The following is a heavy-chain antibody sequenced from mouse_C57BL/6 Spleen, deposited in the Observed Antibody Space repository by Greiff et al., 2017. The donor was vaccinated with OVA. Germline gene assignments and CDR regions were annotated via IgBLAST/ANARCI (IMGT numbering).Heavy chain of an antibody. CDR2: IDPETGGT. CDR3: TPYYGSSYRYFDV. V-gene: IGHV1-15*01. J-gene: IGHJ1*03. CDR1: GYTFTDYE. D-gene: IGHD1-1*01. Sequence: VQLQQSGAELVRPGASVTLSCKASGYTFTDYEMHWVKQTPVHGLEWIGAIDPETGGTAYNQKFKGKAILTADKSSSTAYMELRSLTSEDSAVYYCTPYYGSSYRYFDVWGTGTTVTVSS.